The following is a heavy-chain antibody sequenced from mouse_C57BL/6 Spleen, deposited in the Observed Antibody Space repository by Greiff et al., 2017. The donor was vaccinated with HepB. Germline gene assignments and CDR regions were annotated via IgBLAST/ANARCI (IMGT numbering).Heavy chain of an antibody. V-gene: IGHV6-6*01. Sequence: EVHLVESGGGLLQPGGSMKLSCAASGFTFSDAWMDWVRQSPEKGLEWVAEIRNKANNHATYYAESVKGRFTISRDDSKSSVYLQRNSLRAEDTGIYYCTHAYYGSSHYAMDYWGQGTSVTVSS. J-gene: IGHJ4*01. D-gene: IGHD1-1*01. CDR2: IRNKANNHAT. CDR1: GFTFSDAW. CDR3: THAYYGSSHYAMDY.